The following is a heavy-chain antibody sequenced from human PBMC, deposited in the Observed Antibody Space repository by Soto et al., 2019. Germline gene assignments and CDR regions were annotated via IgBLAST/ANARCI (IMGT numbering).Heavy chain of an antibody. CDR1: GGTFSSYA. D-gene: IGHD4-17*01. Sequence: SVKVSCKASGGTFSSYAISWVRQAPGQGLEWMGGIIPIFGTAIYAQKFQGRVTMTEDTSTDTAYMELSSLRSEDTAVYYCATDRDYGDYAPEGYYYYGMDVWGQGTTVTVSS. CDR3: ATDRDYGDYAPEGYYYYGMDV. J-gene: IGHJ6*02. V-gene: IGHV1-69*06. CDR2: IIPIFGTA.